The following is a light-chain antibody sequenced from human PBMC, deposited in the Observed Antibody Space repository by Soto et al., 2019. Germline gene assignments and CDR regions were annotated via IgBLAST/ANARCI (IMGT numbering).Light chain of an antibody. CDR3: QQSYSTPPYT. V-gene: IGKV1-39*01. Sequence: DIQMTQSPSSLSASVGDRVTITCRASQSISSYLNWYQQKPGKAPKLLIYAASSLQSGVPSRFSGSGSGTDFTLPISSLQPEDFAPYYCQQSYSTPPYTFGPATKLEIK. CDR1: QSISSY. J-gene: IGKJ2*01. CDR2: AAS.